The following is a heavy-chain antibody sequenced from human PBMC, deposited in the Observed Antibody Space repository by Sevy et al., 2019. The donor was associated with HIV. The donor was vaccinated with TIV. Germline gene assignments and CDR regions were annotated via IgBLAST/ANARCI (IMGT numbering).Heavy chain of an antibody. CDR2: INWNGGST. D-gene: IGHD3-10*01. CDR3: ARRRRITMVRGVAANQYYYYYYMDV. Sequence: GGSLRLSCAASGFTFDDYGMSWVRQAPGKGLEWVSGINWNGGSTGYADSVKGRFTISRDNAKKSLYLQMNSLRAEDTALYYRARRRRITMVRGVAANQYYYYYYMDVWGKGTTVTVSS. V-gene: IGHV3-20*04. J-gene: IGHJ6*03. CDR1: GFTFDDYG.